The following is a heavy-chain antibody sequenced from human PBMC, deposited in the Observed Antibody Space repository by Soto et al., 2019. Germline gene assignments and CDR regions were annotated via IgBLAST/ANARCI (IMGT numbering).Heavy chain of an antibody. D-gene: IGHD1-26*01. CDR1: GFTFSTYW. J-gene: IGHJ6*02. CDR2: IKQDGTEK. CDR3: TTSPHRDSERVFV. Sequence: GGSLRLSCAASGFTFSTYWMSRVRRTPGKGLEWVANIKQDGTEKYYVDSVRGRLTVSRDNAKSSLYLQMNSLRVEDTAVYYCTTSPHRDSERVFVWGQGTTVTVSS. V-gene: IGHV3-7*01.